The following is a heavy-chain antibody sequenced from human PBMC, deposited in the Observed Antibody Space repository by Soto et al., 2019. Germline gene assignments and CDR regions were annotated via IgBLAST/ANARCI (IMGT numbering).Heavy chain of an antibody. D-gene: IGHD3-22*01. CDR1: GYTLTELS. J-gene: IGHJ4*02. CDR3: ATDLPVYYYDSSGYYARHNY. CDR2: FDPEDGET. Sequence: ASVKVSCKVSGYTLTELSMHWVRQAPGKGLEWMGGFDPEDGETIYAQKFQGRVTMTEDTSTDTAYMELGSLRSEDTAVYYCATDLPVYYYDSSGYYARHNYWGQGTLVTVSS. V-gene: IGHV1-24*01.